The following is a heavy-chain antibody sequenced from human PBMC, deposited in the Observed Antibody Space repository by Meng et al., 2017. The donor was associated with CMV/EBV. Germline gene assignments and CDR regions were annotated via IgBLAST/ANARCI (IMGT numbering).Heavy chain of an antibody. CDR1: GGSFSGYY. J-gene: IGHJ5*02. V-gene: IGHV4-34*01. Sequence: SQTLSLTCAVYGGSFSGYYWSWIRQPPGKGLEWIGEINHSGSTNYNPSLKSRVTISVDTSKNQFSLKLSSVTAADTAVYYCARDTQRGIAAAGPFDPWGQGTLVTVSS. CDR3: ARDTQRGIAAAGPFDP. D-gene: IGHD6-13*01. CDR2: INHSGST.